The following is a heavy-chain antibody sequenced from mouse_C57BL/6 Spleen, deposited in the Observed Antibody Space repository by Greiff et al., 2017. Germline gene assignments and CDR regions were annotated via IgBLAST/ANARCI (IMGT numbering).Heavy chain of an antibody. Sequence: VQLQQSGAELVRPGASVKLSCKASGYTFTDYYINWVKQRPGQGLEWIARIYPGSGNTYYNEKFKGKATLTAEKSSRPAYMQRSSLTSEDSAVYVCGRRYGSSYWYFDVWGTGTTVTVAA. CDR2: IYPGSGNT. V-gene: IGHV1-76*01. D-gene: IGHD1-1*01. CDR1: GYTFTDYY. CDR3: GRRYGSSYWYFDV. J-gene: IGHJ1*03.